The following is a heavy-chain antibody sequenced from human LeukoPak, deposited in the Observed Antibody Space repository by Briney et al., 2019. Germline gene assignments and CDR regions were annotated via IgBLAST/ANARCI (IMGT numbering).Heavy chain of an antibody. Sequence: TGGSLRLSCAASGFTFSSYAMSWVRQAPGEGLEWVSGISGDGASTHYAESVKGQFTISRDNSQNTLFLQMNSLRVEDTAIYYCAKDSYVSGRPLHTFDVWGQGTMVTVSS. J-gene: IGHJ3*01. CDR1: GFTFSSYA. CDR3: AKDSYVSGRPLHTFDV. V-gene: IGHV3-23*01. CDR2: ISGDGAST. D-gene: IGHD3-10*01.